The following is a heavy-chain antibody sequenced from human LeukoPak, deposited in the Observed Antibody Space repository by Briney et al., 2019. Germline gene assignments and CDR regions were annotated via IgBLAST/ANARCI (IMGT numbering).Heavy chain of an antibody. CDR2: INPNSGGT. CDR3: ARGQQQRAALNYYYYYYMDV. Sequence: ASVKVSCKASGYTFTGYYMHWVRQAPGQGLEWMGWINPNSGGTNYAQKFQGRVTMTRDTSISTAYMELSRLRSDDTAVYYCARGQQQRAALNYYYYYYMDVWGKGTTVTVSS. D-gene: IGHD6-13*01. J-gene: IGHJ6*03. CDR1: GYTFTGYY. V-gene: IGHV1-2*02.